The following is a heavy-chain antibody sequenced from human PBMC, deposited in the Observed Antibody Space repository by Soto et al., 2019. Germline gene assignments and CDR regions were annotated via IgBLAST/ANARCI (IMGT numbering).Heavy chain of an antibody. CDR3: ARARMVYADNWFDP. CDR1: GGSISSGDYY. CDR2: IYYNGST. V-gene: IGHV4-30-4*01. J-gene: IGHJ5*02. D-gene: IGHD2-8*01. Sequence: SETLSLTCTVSGGSISSGDYYWSWIRQQPGKGLEWIGYIYYNGSTYYNQSLKSRVTISVDTSKNQFSLKLSSVTAADAAVYYCARARMVYADNWFDPWGQGTLVTVSS.